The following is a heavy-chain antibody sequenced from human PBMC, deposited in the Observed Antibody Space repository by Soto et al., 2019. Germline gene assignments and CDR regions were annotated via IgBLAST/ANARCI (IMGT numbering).Heavy chain of an antibody. D-gene: IGHD5-12*01. CDR2: IYYSGST. J-gene: IGHJ4*02. CDR3: ARDRGGYDFSSYFDY. CDR1: GGSIRSYY. V-gene: IGHV4-59*01. Sequence: PSETLSLSWTISGGSIRSYYWRGFRQPPGKGLEWIGYIYYSGSTNYNPSLKSRVTISVDTSKNQFSLKLSSVTAADTAVYYCARDRGGYDFSSYFDYWGQGTLGTGSS.